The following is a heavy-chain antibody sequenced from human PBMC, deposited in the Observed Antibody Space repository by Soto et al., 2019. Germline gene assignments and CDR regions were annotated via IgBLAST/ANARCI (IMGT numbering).Heavy chain of an antibody. Sequence: GGSLRLSCAASGFTFSSYGMHWVRQAPGKGLEWVAVISYDGSNKYYADSVKGRFTISRDNSKNTLYLQMNSLRAEDTAVYYYAKDLSGTKMATIRVFDYWGQGTLVTVSS. V-gene: IGHV3-30*18. CDR2: ISYDGSNK. CDR3: AKDLSGTKMATIRVFDY. J-gene: IGHJ4*02. CDR1: GFTFSSYG. D-gene: IGHD5-12*01.